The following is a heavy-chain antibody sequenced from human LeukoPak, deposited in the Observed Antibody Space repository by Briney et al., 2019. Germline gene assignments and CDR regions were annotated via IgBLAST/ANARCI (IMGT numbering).Heavy chain of an antibody. D-gene: IGHD6-6*01. CDR1: GGSISNYY. J-gene: IGHJ6*03. CDR2: IYYSGST. V-gene: IGHV4-59*12. CDR3: AGEGYSSSSDATNYYYYMDV. Sequence: SETLSLTCTVSGGSISNYYWSWIRQPPGKGLEWIGYIYYSGSTNYNPSLKSRVTISVDTSKNQFSLKLSSVTAADTAVYYCAGEGYSSSSDATNYYYYMDVWGKGTTVTVSS.